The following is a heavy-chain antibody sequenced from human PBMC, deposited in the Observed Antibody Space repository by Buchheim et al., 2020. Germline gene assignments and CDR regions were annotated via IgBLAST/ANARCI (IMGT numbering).Heavy chain of an antibody. D-gene: IGHD3-16*02. J-gene: IGHJ4*02. CDR2: IYRNDDR. CDR3: VHKSYRGVDY. V-gene: IGHV2-5*01. Sequence: QISLKESGPTVVKPTQTLTLTCSFSGFSLSTGAVGVGWIRQPPGKALEWLAVIYRNDDRRHSPSLKTRVIITEDTSKNQVVLTMTNMDPMDTATYYCVHKSYRGVDYWGQGTL. CDR1: GFSLSTGAVG.